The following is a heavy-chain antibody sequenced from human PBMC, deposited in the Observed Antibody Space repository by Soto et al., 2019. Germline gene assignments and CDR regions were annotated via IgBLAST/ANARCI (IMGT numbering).Heavy chain of an antibody. CDR3: ARDDVDTAPFDY. J-gene: IGHJ4*02. CDR2: ISSSGSTI. CDR1: GFTFSSYE. V-gene: IGHV3-48*03. D-gene: IGHD5-18*01. Sequence: GGSLRLSCAASGFTFSSYEMNWVRQAPGKGLEWVSYISSSGSTIYYADSVKGRFTISRDNAKNSLYLQMNSLRAEDTAVYYCARDDVDTAPFDYWGQGTLVTGSS.